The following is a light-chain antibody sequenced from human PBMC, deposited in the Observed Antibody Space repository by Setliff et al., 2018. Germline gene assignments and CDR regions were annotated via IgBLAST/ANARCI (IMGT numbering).Light chain of an antibody. V-gene: IGLV2-23*02. CDR3: CSYAGSSTYV. J-gene: IGLJ1*01. Sequence: QSALTQPASVSGSPGQSITISCTGTSSDVGDYKYVSWYQQLPGKAPKLIIFEVSKRPSGVSNRFSGSKSGNTASLTISGLQAEDEADYYCCSYAGSSTYVFGTGTKVTVL. CDR2: EVS. CDR1: SSDVGDYKY.